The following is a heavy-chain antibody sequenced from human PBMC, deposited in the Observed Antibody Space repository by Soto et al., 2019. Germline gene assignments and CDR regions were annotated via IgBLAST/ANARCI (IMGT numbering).Heavy chain of an antibody. Sequence: QVQLVQSGAEVKKPGASVTVSCKVSGYTFSDYYLHWVRQAPGQGPEWMGRINPNSGDTKFAQKFQGRVTMTRDTSVRTAFMVLNWLKPDDTALYYCTRVSGGATTTLDYYYFYMDVRGQGTTVTVSS. D-gene: IGHD5-12*01. CDR2: INPNSGDT. CDR3: TRVSGGATTTLDYYYFYMDV. CDR1: GYTFSDYY. V-gene: IGHV1-2*06. J-gene: IGHJ6*03.